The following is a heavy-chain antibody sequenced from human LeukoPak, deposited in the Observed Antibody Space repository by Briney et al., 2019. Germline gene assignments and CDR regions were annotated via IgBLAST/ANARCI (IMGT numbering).Heavy chain of an antibody. D-gene: IGHD6-19*01. CDR3: ARGKFSSSGWYVDY. CDR2: ISYDGSNK. J-gene: IGHJ4*02. CDR1: GFTFSSYA. Sequence: GRSLRLSCAASGFTFSSYAMHWVRQAPGKGLEWVAVISYDGSNKYYADSVKGRFTISRDNSKNTLYLQMNSLRAEDTAVYYCARGKFSSSGWYVDYWGQGTLVIVSS. V-gene: IGHV3-30-3*01.